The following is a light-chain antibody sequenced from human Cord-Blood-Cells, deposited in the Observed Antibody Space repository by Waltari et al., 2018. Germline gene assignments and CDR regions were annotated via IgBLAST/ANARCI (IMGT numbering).Light chain of an antibody. CDR1: KLGDKY. CDR3: QAWDSSTVV. Sequence: SYELTQPPSVSVSPGQTASITCSGDKLGDKYACWYQQKPGQSPVLVIYQDSKRPSGLPERFSGSNSGSTATLTISGTQAMDEADYYCQAWDSSTVVFGGGTKLTVL. J-gene: IGLJ2*01. V-gene: IGLV3-1*01. CDR2: QDS.